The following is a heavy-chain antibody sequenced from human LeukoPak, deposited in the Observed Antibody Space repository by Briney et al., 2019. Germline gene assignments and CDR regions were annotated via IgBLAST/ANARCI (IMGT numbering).Heavy chain of an antibody. CDR1: GYSISSGYY. D-gene: IGHD1-26*01. CDR3: ASGHSGSYYRFDP. V-gene: IGHV4-38-2*02. Sequence: SETLSPTCTVSGYSISSGYYWGWIRQPPGKGLEWIGSIYHSGSTYYNPSLKSRVTISVDTSKNQFSLKLSSVTAADTAVYYCASGHSGSYYRFDPWGQGTLVTVSS. CDR2: IYHSGST. J-gene: IGHJ5*02.